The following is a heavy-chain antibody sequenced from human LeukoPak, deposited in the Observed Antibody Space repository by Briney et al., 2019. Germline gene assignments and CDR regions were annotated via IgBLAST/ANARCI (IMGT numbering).Heavy chain of an antibody. D-gene: IGHD2-15*01. Sequence: SETLSLTCAVYGGSFSGYYWTWIRQPPGKGLEWIGEINHSGSTNYNPSLKSRVTISVDTSKNQLSLKLSSVTAADTAMYYCVRRGSRWFARWGQGNLVTVSS. CDR3: VRRGSRWFAR. CDR2: INHSGST. CDR1: GGSFSGYY. J-gene: IGHJ5*02. V-gene: IGHV4-34*01.